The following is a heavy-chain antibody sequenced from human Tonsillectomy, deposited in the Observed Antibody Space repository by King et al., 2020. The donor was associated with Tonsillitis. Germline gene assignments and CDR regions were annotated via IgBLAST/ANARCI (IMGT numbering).Heavy chain of an antibody. Sequence: QLVQSGGGLEQPGRSLRLSCTASGFTFGDYAMSWFRQAPGKGLEWVGFIRSKAYRGTTEYAASVKGRFTISRDDSKSIAYLQMNSLKTEDTAVYYCTRGDDFWSGHIDYWGQGTLVTVSS. J-gene: IGHJ4*02. V-gene: IGHV3-49*03. CDR2: IRSKAYRGTT. CDR1: GFTFGDYA. D-gene: IGHD3-3*01. CDR3: TRGDDFWSGHIDY.